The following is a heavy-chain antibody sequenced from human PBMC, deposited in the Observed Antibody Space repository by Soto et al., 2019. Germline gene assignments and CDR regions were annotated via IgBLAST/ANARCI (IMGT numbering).Heavy chain of an antibody. CDR1: GFTFSTYA. D-gene: IGHD2-21*01. J-gene: IGHJ4*02. Sequence: QVPLEQSEAEVKKPGASVKVFCKASGFTFSTYAIHWVRQAPGQGLEWMGWVNAGNGNTRYSQKFQGRVTITRDTSASTVYMELSSLRSEDTAIYYCAREGILPVLGFDFWGQGTLVTVSS. CDR3: AREGILPVLGFDF. CDR2: VNAGNGNT. V-gene: IGHV1-3*01.